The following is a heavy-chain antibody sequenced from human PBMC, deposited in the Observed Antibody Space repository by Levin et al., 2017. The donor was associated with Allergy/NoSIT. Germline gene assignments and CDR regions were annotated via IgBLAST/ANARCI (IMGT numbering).Heavy chain of an antibody. V-gene: IGHV4-34*01. J-gene: IGHJ4*02. Sequence: SQTLSLTCAVYGGSFSGYYWSWIRQPPGKGLEWIGEINHSGSTNYNPSLKSRVTISVDTSKNQFSLKLSSVTAADTAVYYCARGSSGWYRRWGQGTLVTVSS. CDR3: ARGSSGWYRR. CDR1: GGSFSGYY. CDR2: INHSGST. D-gene: IGHD6-19*01.